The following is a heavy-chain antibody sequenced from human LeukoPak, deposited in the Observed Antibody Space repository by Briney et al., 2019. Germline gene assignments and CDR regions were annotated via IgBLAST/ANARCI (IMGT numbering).Heavy chain of an antibody. D-gene: IGHD5-18*01. CDR1: GYTFTGYY. Sequence: ASVKVSCKASGYTFTGYYMHWVRQAPGQGLEWMGRINPNSGGTNYAQKFQGRVTMTRDTSISKAYMELSRLRSDDTAVYYCARGPRGYSYGPTLDYWGQGTLVTVSS. V-gene: IGHV1-2*06. CDR3: ARGPRGYSYGPTLDY. J-gene: IGHJ4*02. CDR2: INPNSGGT.